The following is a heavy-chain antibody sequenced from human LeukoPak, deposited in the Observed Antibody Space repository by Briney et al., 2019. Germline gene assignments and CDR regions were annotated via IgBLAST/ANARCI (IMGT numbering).Heavy chain of an antibody. J-gene: IGHJ3*02. Sequence: PGGSLRLSWAASGFTFSHYWMSWVRQAPGKGLEWLANIKQDGSEKYYVDSVKGRFTISRDNAKNSLYLQMNSQRAEDTAIYYCARDQGALDIWGQGTMVTVSS. V-gene: IGHV3-7*01. CDR1: GFTFSHYW. CDR2: IKQDGSEK. CDR3: ARDQGALDI.